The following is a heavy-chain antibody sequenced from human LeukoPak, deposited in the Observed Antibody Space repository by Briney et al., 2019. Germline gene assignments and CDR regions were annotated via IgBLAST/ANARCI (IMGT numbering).Heavy chain of an antibody. CDR2: IYSGGRT. CDR3: ARDAGGHYGSATVLDH. J-gene: IGHJ4*02. D-gene: IGHD3-3*02. CDR1: GFTVSSNY. V-gene: IGHV3-53*01. Sequence: GGSLRLSCTASGFTVSSNYMSWVRQAPGKGLEWVSLIYSGGRTYHADSVKGRFTISRDNSKNTLYLQMNSLRAEDSAVYYCARDAGGHYGSATVLDHWGQGTLVTVSS.